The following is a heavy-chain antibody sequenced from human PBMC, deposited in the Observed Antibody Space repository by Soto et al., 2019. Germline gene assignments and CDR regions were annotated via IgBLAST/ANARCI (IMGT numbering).Heavy chain of an antibody. CDR1: GFTFSSYA. D-gene: IGHD1-26*01. Sequence: EVQLLESGGGLVQPGGSLRLSCAASGFTFSSYAMRWVRQAPAKGLEWVSAISGSGDSTYYADSVKGRFTISRDNSKYTLYLQMNSLRAEDTAVYYCARRGSGSYYDYWGQGTLVTVSS. CDR2: ISGSGDST. J-gene: IGHJ4*02. CDR3: ARRGSGSYYDY. V-gene: IGHV3-23*01.